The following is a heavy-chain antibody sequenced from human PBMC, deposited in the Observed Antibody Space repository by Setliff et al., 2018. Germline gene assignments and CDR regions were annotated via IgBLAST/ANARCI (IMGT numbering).Heavy chain of an antibody. Sequence: ASVKVSCKTSGYSFTSHYMHWVRQAPGQGLEWMGIINPGGLSSSSTQKFEGRVTMTRDTSTSTVYMELNSLTSDDTAVYYCARAGLAAAGRKGVFDHWGQGTLVTSPQ. J-gene: IGHJ4*02. V-gene: IGHV1-46*01. CDR3: ARAGLAAAGRKGVFDH. CDR2: INPGGLSS. CDR1: GYSFTSHY. D-gene: IGHD6-25*01.